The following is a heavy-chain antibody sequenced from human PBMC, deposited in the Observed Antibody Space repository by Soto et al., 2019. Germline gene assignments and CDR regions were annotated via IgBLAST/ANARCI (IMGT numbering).Heavy chain of an antibody. CDR3: ARGAGSGSPDWYFNL. D-gene: IGHD1-26*01. CDR1: GGSISSGGFS. CDR2: IFPSGST. J-gene: IGHJ2*01. Sequence: QLQLQESGAGLVKPSQTLSLTCAVSGGSISSGGFSWSWIRQPPGKGLEWIGYIFPSGSTYYNPSHQSRVTISVDTSKNQVSLNMSSVAAADTAVYYCARGAGSGSPDWYFNLWGRGTLVTVSS. V-gene: IGHV4-30-2*01.